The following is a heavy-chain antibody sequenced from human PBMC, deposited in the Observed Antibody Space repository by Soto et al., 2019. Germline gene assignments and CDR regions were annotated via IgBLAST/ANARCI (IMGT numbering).Heavy chain of an antibody. CDR3: ASCSSSTSCYPMKFDY. J-gene: IGHJ4*02. D-gene: IGHD2-2*01. Sequence: SETLSLTCTVSGGSISSYYWSWIRQPPGKGLEWIGYIYYSGSTNYNPSLKSRVTISVDTSKNQFSLKLSSVTAADTAVYYCASCSSSTSCYPMKFDYWGQGTLVTVSS. V-gene: IGHV4-59*01. CDR1: GGSISSYY. CDR2: IYYSGST.